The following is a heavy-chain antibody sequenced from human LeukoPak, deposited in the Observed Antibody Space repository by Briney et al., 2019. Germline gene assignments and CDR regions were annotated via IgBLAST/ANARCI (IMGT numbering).Heavy chain of an antibody. CDR1: GYSFTNYW. V-gene: IGHV5-51*01. CDR3: ARLVGAANFDY. J-gene: IGHJ4*02. D-gene: IGHD1-26*01. Sequence: GESLKISCKGSGYSFTNYWIGWERQMPGKGLEWMGIIYPDDSNTKYSPSFQGLVTISADKSISTAYLQWSSLKASDTAMYYCARLVGAANFDYWGQGTLVTVSS. CDR2: IYPDDSNT.